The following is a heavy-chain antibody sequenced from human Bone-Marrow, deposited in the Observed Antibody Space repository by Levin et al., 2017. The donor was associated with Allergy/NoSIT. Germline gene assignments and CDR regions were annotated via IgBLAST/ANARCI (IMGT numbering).Heavy chain of an antibody. CDR1: GGPISGGGYS. J-gene: IGHJ5*02. D-gene: IGHD3-10*01. Sequence: SETLSLTCAVSGGPISGGGYSWSWIRQPPGKGLEWIGYMYHAGTTLYNPSLKSRVTISVDTSKNQFSLKLSSVTAADTAVYFCARGEYYYGSGNWFDPWGQGTLVTVSS. V-gene: IGHV4-30-2*01. CDR2: MYHAGTT. CDR3: ARGEYYYGSGNWFDP.